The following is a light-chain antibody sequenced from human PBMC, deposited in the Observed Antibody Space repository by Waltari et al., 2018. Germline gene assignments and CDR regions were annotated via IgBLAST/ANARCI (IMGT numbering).Light chain of an antibody. J-gene: IGLJ2*01. Sequence: SYELTQPPSVSVSPGQTATMSCSGDAFPKQYAYWYQQKPGQAPLLLIYQDTNRPSKIPDRFSGSSSGTTVTLTISGVQAEDEADYYCQSADSSGTYVVFGGGTKLTVL. CDR2: QDT. V-gene: IGLV3-25*03. CDR1: AFPKQY. CDR3: QSADSSGTYVV.